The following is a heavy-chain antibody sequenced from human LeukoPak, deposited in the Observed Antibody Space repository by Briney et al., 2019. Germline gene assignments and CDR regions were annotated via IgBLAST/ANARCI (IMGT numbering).Heavy chain of an antibody. J-gene: IGHJ5*02. Sequence: GGSLRLSCAASGFTFSSFGMHWVRQAPGKGLEWVAFIRYDGSNKYYADSVKGRFTISRDNAKNTLNLQMNSLRAEDTAVYYCARDLGQYYDTSDNWFDPWGQGTLVTVSS. CDR2: IRYDGSNK. CDR3: ARDLGQYYDTSDNWFDP. V-gene: IGHV3-30*02. CDR1: GFTFSSFG. D-gene: IGHD3-22*01.